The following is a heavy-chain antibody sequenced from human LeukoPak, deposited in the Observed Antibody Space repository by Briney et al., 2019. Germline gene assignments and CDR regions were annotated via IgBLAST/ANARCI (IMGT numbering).Heavy chain of an antibody. CDR2: MNPNSGNT. V-gene: IGHV1-8*03. CDR3: AREFDITGTTSSL. J-gene: IGHJ4*02. CDR1: VYTFTSYD. D-gene: IGHD1-7*01. Sequence: ASVKVSCKDSVYTFTSYDINWVRQATGQGLEWMGWMNPNSGNTGYAQKFQGRVTITRNTSISTAYMELSSLRSEDTAVYYCAREFDITGTTSSLWGQGTLVTVSS.